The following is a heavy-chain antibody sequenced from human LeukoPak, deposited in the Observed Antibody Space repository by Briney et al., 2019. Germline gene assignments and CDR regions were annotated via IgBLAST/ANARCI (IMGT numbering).Heavy chain of an antibody. CDR2: IYYSGST. CDR3: ARHRQYDADVFDL. Sequence: KPSETLSLTCTVSGGSISSYYWSWIRQPPGKGLEWIGYIYYSGSTNYNPSLKSRVTISVDTSKNQFSLRLTSVTAADTAVYYCARHRQYDADVFDLWGQGTMVIVSS. V-gene: IGHV4-59*08. D-gene: IGHD2/OR15-2a*01. J-gene: IGHJ3*01. CDR1: GGSISSYY.